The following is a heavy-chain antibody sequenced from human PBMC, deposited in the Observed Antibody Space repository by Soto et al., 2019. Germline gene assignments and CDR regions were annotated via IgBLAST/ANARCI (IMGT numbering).Heavy chain of an antibody. J-gene: IGHJ6*02. Sequence: GGSLRLSCASSVFTVISNYMSWVRQAPGKGLEWVSVIYSGGSTYYADSVKGRFTISRDNSKNTLYLQMNSLRAEDTAVYYCARDLGGYYYYGMDVWGQGTTVTVSS. CDR2: IYSGGST. CDR3: ARDLGGYYYYGMDV. D-gene: IGHD2-15*01. V-gene: IGHV3-53*01. CDR1: VFTVISNY.